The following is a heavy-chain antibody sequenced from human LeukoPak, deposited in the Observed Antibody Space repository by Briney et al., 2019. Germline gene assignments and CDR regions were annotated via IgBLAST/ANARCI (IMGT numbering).Heavy chain of an antibody. CDR3: ASPPEAAGTWGNWFDP. J-gene: IGHJ5*02. CDR2: ISSSGSTI. V-gene: IGHV3-11*01. Sequence: GGSLRLSCAASGFTFSDYYMSWIRQAPGKGLEWVSYISSSGSTIYYADSVKGRFTISRDNAKNSLYLQMNGLRAEDTAVYYCASPPEAAGTWGNWFDPWGQGTLVTVSS. CDR1: GFTFSDYY. D-gene: IGHD6-13*01.